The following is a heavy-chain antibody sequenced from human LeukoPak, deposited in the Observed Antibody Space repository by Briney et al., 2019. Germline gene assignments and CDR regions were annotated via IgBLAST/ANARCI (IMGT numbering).Heavy chain of an antibody. D-gene: IGHD1-26*01. CDR2: ISISGDDT. J-gene: IGHJ1*01. Sequence: PGGSLRLSCATSGFSFSSHAMTWVRQAPGKGLEWLSAISISGDDTYYADSVKGRFTISRDTSRNTLYLQMNILRAEDTAVYYCAREASGSYFHNWGQGTLVTVSS. CDR1: GFSFSSHA. CDR3: AREASGSYFHN. V-gene: IGHV3-23*01.